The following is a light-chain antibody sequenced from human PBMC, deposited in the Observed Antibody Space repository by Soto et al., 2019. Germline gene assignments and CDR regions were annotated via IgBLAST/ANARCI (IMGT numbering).Light chain of an antibody. Sequence: QSVLTQPPSASGSPGQSVTISCTGTSSDVGGYKYVSWYQQHPGKAPKLLIYEVAKRPSGVPDRFSGSKSGNTASLTVSGLQAEDEAAYYCSSYAGSNNLGVFGGGTKLTVL. V-gene: IGLV2-8*01. J-gene: IGLJ2*01. CDR3: SSYAGSNNLGV. CDR1: SSDVGGYKY. CDR2: EVA.